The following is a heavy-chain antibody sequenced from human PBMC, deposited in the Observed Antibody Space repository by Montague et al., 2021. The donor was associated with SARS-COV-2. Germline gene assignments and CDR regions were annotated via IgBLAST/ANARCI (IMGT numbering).Heavy chain of an antibody. CDR3: AIYSSGWYGWGFDY. CDR1: GFTFSSYE. Sequence: SLRLSCAASGFTFSSYEMNWVRQALGKGLEWVSYISSSGSTIYYADSVKGRFTISRDNAKNSLYLQMNSLRAEDTAVYYCAIYSSGWYGWGFDYWGQGTLVTVPS. J-gene: IGHJ4*02. V-gene: IGHV3-48*03. CDR2: ISSSGSTI. D-gene: IGHD6-19*01.